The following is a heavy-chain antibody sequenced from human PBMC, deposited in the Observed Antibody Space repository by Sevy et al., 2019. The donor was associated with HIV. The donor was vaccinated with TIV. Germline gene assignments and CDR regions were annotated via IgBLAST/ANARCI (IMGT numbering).Heavy chain of an antibody. Sequence: GGSLRLSCTVSGFIFSNFAMHWVRQAPGKGLEWVAVTSYDGSHKYYADSVKGRFTVSRDNSRSTLSLEMSSLTRDDTAVYYCARGENDDEFFHYWGQGTLVTVSS. V-gene: IGHV3-30*04. J-gene: IGHJ1*01. CDR1: GFIFSNFA. D-gene: IGHD1-26*01. CDR3: ARGENDDEFFHY. CDR2: TSYDGSHK.